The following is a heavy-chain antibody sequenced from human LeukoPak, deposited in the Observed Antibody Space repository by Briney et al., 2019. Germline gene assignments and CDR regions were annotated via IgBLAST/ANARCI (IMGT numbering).Heavy chain of an antibody. CDR3: ARAGSFWHYVY. CDR2: IKQDRSEK. D-gene: IGHD1-7*01. J-gene: IGHJ4*02. CDR1: GFTFSGFL. Sequence: PGGSLRLSCAASGFTFSGFLMSWVRQTPGKGLEWVANIKQDRSEKYYVDSVKGRFTISRDNAKNSLSLQMNGLRVEDTAVYYCARAGSFWHYVYWGQGTLVTVSS. V-gene: IGHV3-7*01.